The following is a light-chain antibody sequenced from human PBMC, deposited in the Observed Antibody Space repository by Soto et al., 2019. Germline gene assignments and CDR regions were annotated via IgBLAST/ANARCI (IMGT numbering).Light chain of an antibody. Sequence: QSDLTQPDSVSGSPGQSITISCTGTSSDVGGYNDVSWYQQHPGKAPKLMIYDVSNRPSGVSNRFSGSKSGNTASLTISGLQAEDEADYYCSSYTSSSTVVFGGGTKLTVL. V-gene: IGLV2-14*01. J-gene: IGLJ2*01. CDR2: DVS. CDR1: SSDVGGYND. CDR3: SSYTSSSTVV.